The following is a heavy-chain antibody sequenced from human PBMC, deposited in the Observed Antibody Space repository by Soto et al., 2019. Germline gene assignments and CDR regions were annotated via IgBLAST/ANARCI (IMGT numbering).Heavy chain of an antibody. CDR3: ATGGNWNYWSYYDY. D-gene: IGHD1-20*01. CDR2: INPNSGGT. Sequence: ASVKVSCKASGYTFTGYYIHWVRQAPGQGLQWMGWINPNSGGTNIAQKFQGRVIMTRGASISTAYMELSRLRSDGTAVYYCATGGNWNYWSYYDYWGQGTLVTVSS. CDR1: GYTFTGYY. V-gene: IGHV1-2*02. J-gene: IGHJ4*02.